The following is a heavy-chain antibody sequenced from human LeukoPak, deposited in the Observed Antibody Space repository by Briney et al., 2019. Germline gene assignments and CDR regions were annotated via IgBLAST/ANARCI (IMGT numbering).Heavy chain of an antibody. D-gene: IGHD3-10*01. V-gene: IGHV1-2*06. CDR3: AREAGDGSGSFDY. CDR1: GYTFTDYY. J-gene: IGHJ4*02. Sequence: ASVKVSCKASGYTFTDYYIQWVRQAPGQGLEWMGRINPNSGGTNYAQKFQDRVTMTRDTSISTAYMELSRLRSDDTAVYYCAREAGDGSGSFDYWGQGTLVTVSS. CDR2: INPNSGGT.